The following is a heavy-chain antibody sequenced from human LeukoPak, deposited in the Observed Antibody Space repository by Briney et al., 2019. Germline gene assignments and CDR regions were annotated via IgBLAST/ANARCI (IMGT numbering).Heavy chain of an antibody. D-gene: IGHD3-3*01. V-gene: IGHV4-30-4*08. Sequence: SQTLSLTCTVSGGSISSGDHYWSWIRQPPGKGLEWIGYIYYSGSTYYNPSLKSRVTISVDTSKNQFSLKLSSVTAADTAVYYCARGVLRFLEWLKYYFDYWGQGTLVTVSS. CDR1: GGSISSGDHY. CDR3: ARGVLRFLEWLKYYFDY. J-gene: IGHJ4*02. CDR2: IYYSGST.